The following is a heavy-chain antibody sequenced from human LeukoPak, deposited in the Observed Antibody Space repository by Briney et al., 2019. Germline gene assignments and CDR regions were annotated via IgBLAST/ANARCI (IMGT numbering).Heavy chain of an antibody. CDR2: ISWNSGSI. J-gene: IGHJ4*02. CDR3: AKDSGGSGRAPTFDY. CDR1: GFTFDDYA. V-gene: IGHV3-9*01. Sequence: PGGSLRLSCAASGFTFDDYAMHWVRHAPGKGLEWVSGISWNSGSIGYADSVKGRFTISRDNAKNSLYLQMNSLRAEDTALYYCAKDSGGSGRAPTFDYWGQGTLVTVSS. D-gene: IGHD2-15*01.